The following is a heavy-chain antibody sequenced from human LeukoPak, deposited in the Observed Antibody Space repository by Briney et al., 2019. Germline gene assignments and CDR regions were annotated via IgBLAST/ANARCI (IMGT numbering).Heavy chain of an antibody. D-gene: IGHD2-8*01. CDR1: GYTFTGYY. CDR2: INPNSGGT. V-gene: IGHV1-2*02. J-gene: IGHJ4*02. CDR3: AREGYCTNGVCSPTDY. Sequence: GASVKVSCKASGYTFTGYYMHWVRQAPGQGLEWMGWINPNSGGTNYAQKFQGRVTMTRDTSISTAYMELSRLRSDDTAVYYCAREGYCTNGVCSPTDYWGQGTLVTVSS.